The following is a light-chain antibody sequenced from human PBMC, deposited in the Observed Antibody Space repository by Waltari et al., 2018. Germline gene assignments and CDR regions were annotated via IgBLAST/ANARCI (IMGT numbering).Light chain of an antibody. V-gene: IGKV3-20*01. CDR1: QTVNNNY. CDR2: AAT. CDR3: HQYGNSPPS. Sequence: ENVLTQSPGTLSLSPGDRASLSCRASQTVNNNYIAWYQKRPGQPPSRLIHAATNTAPGIPDRISGSGSGTDFTLTITRLEPDDFAVYFCHQYGNSPPSFGGGTKVETK. J-gene: IGKJ4*01.